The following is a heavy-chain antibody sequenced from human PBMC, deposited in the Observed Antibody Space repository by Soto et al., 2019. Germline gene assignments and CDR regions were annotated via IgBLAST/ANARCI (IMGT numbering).Heavy chain of an antibody. CDR1: GGSISSSSYY. CDR2: IYYSGST. J-gene: IGHJ5*02. D-gene: IGHD3-3*01. V-gene: IGHV4-39*01. Sequence: SETLSLTCTFSGGSISSSSYYWGWIRQPPGKGLEWIGSIYYSGSTYYNPSLKSRVTISVDTSKNQFSLKLSSVTAADTAVYYCARHGRFLEWLLFRHNWFDPWGQGTLVTVSS. CDR3: ARHGRFLEWLLFRHNWFDP.